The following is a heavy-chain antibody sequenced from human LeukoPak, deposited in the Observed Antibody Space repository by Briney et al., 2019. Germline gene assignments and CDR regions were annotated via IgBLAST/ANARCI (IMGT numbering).Heavy chain of an antibody. CDR2: INHSGST. D-gene: IGHD6-19*01. J-gene: IGHJ4*02. Sequence: SETLSLTCAVYGGSFSGYYWSWIRQPPGKGLEWIGEINHSGSTNYNPSLKSRVTISVDTSKNQFSLKLSSVTAADTAVYYCARAGIAVGFDYWGQGTLVTVSS. CDR3: ARAGIAVGFDY. CDR1: GGSFSGYY. V-gene: IGHV4-34*01.